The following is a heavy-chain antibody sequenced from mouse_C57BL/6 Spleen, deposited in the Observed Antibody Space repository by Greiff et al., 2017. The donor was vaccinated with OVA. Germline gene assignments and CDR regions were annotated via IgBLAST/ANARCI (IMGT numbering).Heavy chain of an antibody. V-gene: IGHV8-8*01. CDR3: AREDYDEHYCDY. CDR1: GFSLSTFGMG. D-gene: IGHD2-4*01. CDR2: IWWDDDK. Sequence: QVQLKESGPGILQPSQTLSLTCSFSGFSLSTFGMGVGWLRQPSGKGLEWLAHIWWDDDKYYNPALKSRLTISKDTSKNQVFIKIANVDTADTATYYWAREDYDEHYCDYWGQGTTLTVSS. J-gene: IGHJ2*01.